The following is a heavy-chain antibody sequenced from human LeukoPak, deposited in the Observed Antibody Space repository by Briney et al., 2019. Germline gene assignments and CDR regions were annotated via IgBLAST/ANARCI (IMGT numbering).Heavy chain of an antibody. Sequence: GESLQISCQGSGYSFTSYWIGWVRQMPGKGLEWMGIVYPGDSDTRYSPSFQGQVTLSADKSISTAYLQWSSLKASDTAMYYCARVSRGYNPFDYWGQGTLVTVSS. J-gene: IGHJ4*02. D-gene: IGHD5-24*01. CDR1: GYSFTSYW. CDR2: VYPGDSDT. V-gene: IGHV5-51*01. CDR3: ARVSRGYNPFDY.